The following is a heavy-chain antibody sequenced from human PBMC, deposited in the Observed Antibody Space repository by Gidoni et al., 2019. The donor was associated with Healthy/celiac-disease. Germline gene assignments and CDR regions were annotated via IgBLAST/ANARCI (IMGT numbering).Heavy chain of an antibody. J-gene: IGHJ4*02. V-gene: IGHV4-34*01. Sequence: CAVYGGSFSGYYWSWIRQPPGKGLEWIGEINHSGSTNYNPSLKSRVTISVDTSKNQFSLKLSSVTAADTAVYYCARGAFWGRGVRGVAPRWFDYWGQGTLVTVSS. CDR3: ARGAFWGRGVRGVAPRWFDY. D-gene: IGHD3-10*01. CDR2: INHSGST. CDR1: GGSFSGYY.